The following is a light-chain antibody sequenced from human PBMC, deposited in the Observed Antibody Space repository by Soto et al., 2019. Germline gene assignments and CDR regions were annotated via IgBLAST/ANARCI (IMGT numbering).Light chain of an antibody. J-gene: IGKJ1*01. CDR1: QSISSW. V-gene: IGKV1-5*01. CDR3: QQYNSYPWT. Sequence: DIQMTQSPSTLSASVGDRVTITCRASQSISSWLAWYQQKPGKAPKLLIYDASSLESRVPSRFSVSGSGTEFTLTISSLQPDDFATYYCQQYNSYPWTFGQGTKVEIK. CDR2: DAS.